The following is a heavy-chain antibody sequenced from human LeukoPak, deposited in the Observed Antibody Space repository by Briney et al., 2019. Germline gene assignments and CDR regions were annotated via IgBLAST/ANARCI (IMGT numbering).Heavy chain of an antibody. Sequence: GGSLRLSCAASGFTFSSYRMSWVRQAPGKGLEWVANIKQDGSEKYYVDSVKGRFTISRDNAKNSLYLQMNSLRAEDTAVYYCARDNGYDSNYYYYYMDVWGKGTTVTVSS. J-gene: IGHJ6*03. CDR1: GFTFSSYR. CDR3: ARDNGYDSNYYYYYMDV. D-gene: IGHD1-20*01. CDR2: IKQDGSEK. V-gene: IGHV3-7*01.